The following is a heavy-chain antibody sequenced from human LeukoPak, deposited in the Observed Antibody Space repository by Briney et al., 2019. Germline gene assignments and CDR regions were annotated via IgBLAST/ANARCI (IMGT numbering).Heavy chain of an antibody. J-gene: IGHJ6*03. CDR2: IYYSGST. CDR3: ARQGRDAYYYYYYMDV. Sequence: SETLSLTCTVSGGSISSSSYYWGWIRQPPGKGLEWIGTIYYSGSTYYNPSLKSRVTISVDTSKNQFSLKLSSVTAADTAVYYCARQGRDAYYYYYYMDVWGKGTTVTVSS. V-gene: IGHV4-39*01. CDR1: GGSISSSSYY. D-gene: IGHD2-2*01.